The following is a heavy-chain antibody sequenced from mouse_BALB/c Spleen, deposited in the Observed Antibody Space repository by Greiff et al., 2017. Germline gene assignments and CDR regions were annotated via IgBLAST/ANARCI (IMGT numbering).Heavy chain of an antibody. V-gene: IGHV5-17*02. D-gene: IGHD2-4*01. CDR2: ISSGSSTI. J-gene: IGHJ4*01. Sequence: EVMLVESGGGLVQPGGSRKLSCAASGFTFSSFGMHWVRQAPEKGLEWVAYISSGSSTIYYADTVKGRFTISRDNPKNTLFLQMTSLRSEDTAMYYCARDGIYYDYDGGDYYAMDYWGQGTSVTVSS. CDR3: ARDGIYYDYDGGDYYAMDY. CDR1: GFTFSSFG.